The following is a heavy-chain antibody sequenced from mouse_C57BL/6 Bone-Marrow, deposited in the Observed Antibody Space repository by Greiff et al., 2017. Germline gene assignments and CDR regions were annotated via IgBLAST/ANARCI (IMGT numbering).Heavy chain of an antibody. J-gene: IGHJ4*01. V-gene: IGHV5-17*01. D-gene: IGHD3-2*02. Sequence: EVKLVESGGGLVKPGGSLKLSCAASGFTFSDYGMHWVRQAPEKGLEWVAYISSGSSTIYYADTVKGRFTISRYNAKNTLFLQMTCLRSEDTAMYYCASASQAYYYAMDYWGQGTSVTVSS. CDR3: ASASQAYYYAMDY. CDR2: ISSGSSTI. CDR1: GFTFSDYG.